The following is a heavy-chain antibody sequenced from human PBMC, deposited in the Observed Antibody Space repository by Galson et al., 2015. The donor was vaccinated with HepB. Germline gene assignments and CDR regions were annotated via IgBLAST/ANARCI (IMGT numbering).Heavy chain of an antibody. V-gene: IGHV3-7*01. D-gene: IGHD1-26*01. Sequence: SLRLSCAASGFTFSSYRMGWVRQAPGKGLEWVANIKQDGSEKYYVDSVKGRFTISRDNAKNSLYLQMNSLRAEDTAVYYCAREGRVGTFDIWGQGTMVTVSS. CDR2: IKQDGSEK. CDR3: AREGRVGTFDI. CDR1: GFTFSSYR. J-gene: IGHJ3*02.